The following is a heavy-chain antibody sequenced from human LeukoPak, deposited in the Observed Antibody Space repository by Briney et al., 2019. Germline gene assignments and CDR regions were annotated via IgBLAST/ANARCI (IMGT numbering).Heavy chain of an antibody. V-gene: IGHV4-34*01. Sequence: PSETLSLTCAVYGGSFSGYYWSWIRQPPGKGLEWIGEINHSGSTNYNPSLKSRVTISVDTSKNQFSLKPSSVTAADTAVYYCARNRGGYCSGGSCRQFDYWGQGTLVTVSS. CDR2: INHSGST. CDR3: ARNRGGYCSGGSCRQFDY. CDR1: GGSFSGYY. D-gene: IGHD2-15*01. J-gene: IGHJ4*02.